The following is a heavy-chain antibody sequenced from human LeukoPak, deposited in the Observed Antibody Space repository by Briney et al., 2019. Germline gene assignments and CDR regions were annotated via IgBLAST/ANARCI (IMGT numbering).Heavy chain of an antibody. D-gene: IGHD4-17*01. J-gene: IGHJ4*02. Sequence: GGSLRLSCAASEFTFSSYEMNWVRQAPGKGLEWVGRTRNKANSYTTEYAASVKGRYTISRDDSKNSLYLQMNSLKTEDTAVYYCARAKPQPEFGDYVGYFDYWGQGTLVTVSS. CDR3: ARAKPQPEFGDYVGYFDY. CDR2: TRNKANSYTT. V-gene: IGHV3-72*01. CDR1: EFTFSSYE.